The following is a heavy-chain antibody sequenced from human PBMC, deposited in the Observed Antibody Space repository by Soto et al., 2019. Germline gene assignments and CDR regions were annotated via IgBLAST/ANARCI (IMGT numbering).Heavy chain of an antibody. CDR1: GFTFSSYA. Sequence: QVQLVESGGGVVQPGRSLRLSCAASGFTFSSYAMHWVRQAPGKGLEWVAVISYDGSNKYYADSVKGRFTISRDNSKNTLYLQMNSLRAEDTAMYYCARDPGSSWYGRWFDPWGQGTLVTVSS. J-gene: IGHJ5*02. CDR2: ISYDGSNK. V-gene: IGHV3-30-3*01. CDR3: ARDPGSSWYGRWFDP. D-gene: IGHD6-13*01.